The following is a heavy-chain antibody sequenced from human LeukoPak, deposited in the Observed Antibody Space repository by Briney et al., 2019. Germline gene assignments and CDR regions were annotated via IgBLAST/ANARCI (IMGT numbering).Heavy chain of an antibody. J-gene: IGHJ4*02. D-gene: IGHD1-1*01. V-gene: IGHV4-31*03. CDR1: GGSISSGGNY. CDR3: ARRVGKYPTYYFDY. Sequence: PSETLSLTCTVSGGSISSGGNYWSWIRQHPGKGLEWIGYIYYTGSTNNNPSLKSRITLSVDTSKIQFSLRLSSVTAADTAVYYCARRVGKYPTYYFDYWGQGTLVTVSS. CDR2: IYYTGST.